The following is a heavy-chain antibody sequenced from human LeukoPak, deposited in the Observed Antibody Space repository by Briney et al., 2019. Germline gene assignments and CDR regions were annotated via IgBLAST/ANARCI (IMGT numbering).Heavy chain of an antibody. CDR1: GFTVSSNY. D-gene: IGHD1-14*01. J-gene: IGHJ3*02. V-gene: IGHV3-53*01. Sequence: PGGSLRLSCAASGFTVSSNYMSWVRQAPGKGLEWVSVIYSGGSTYYADSVKGRFTISRDNSKNTLYLRMNSLRADDTAVYYCAKAGRNAFDIWGQGTMVTVSS. CDR3: AKAGRNAFDI. CDR2: IYSGGST.